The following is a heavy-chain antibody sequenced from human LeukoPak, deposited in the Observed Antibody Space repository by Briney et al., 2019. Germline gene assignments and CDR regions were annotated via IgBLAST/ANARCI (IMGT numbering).Heavy chain of an antibody. J-gene: IGHJ4*02. CDR3: ARRSYYFDY. V-gene: IGHV4-34*01. CDR1: GGSFSGYY. CDR2: INHSGST. D-gene: IGHD3-16*01. Sequence: SETLSLTCAVYGGSFSGYYWSWLRQPPGKGLEWIGEINHSGSTNYNPSLKSRVTISVDTSKNQYSLKLSSVTAAVTAVYYGARRSYYFDYWGQGTLVTVSS.